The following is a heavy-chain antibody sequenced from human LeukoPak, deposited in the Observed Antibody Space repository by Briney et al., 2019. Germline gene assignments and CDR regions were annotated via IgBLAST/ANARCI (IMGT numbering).Heavy chain of an antibody. D-gene: IGHD4-11*01. CDR1: GFTFDDYG. CDR3: ARSLSTLECSNYYY. V-gene: IGHV3-20*04. CDR2: INWNGGST. Sequence: GGSLRLSCAASGFTFDDYGMSWVRQAPGKGLEWVSGINWNGGSTGYADSVKGRFTISRDNAKNSLYLQMNSLRAEDTALYYCARSLSTLECSNYYYWGQGTLVTVSS. J-gene: IGHJ4*02.